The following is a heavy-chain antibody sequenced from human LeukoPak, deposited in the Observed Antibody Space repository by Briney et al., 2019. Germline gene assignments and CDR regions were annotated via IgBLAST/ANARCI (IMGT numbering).Heavy chain of an antibody. CDR1: GGSISSSSYY. J-gene: IGHJ4*02. Sequence: SETLSLTCTVSGGSISSSSYYWSWIRQPPGKGLEWIGSIYYSGSTYYNPSLKSRVTISVDASKNQFSLKLSSVTAADTAVYYCARQVGQYYFDYWGQGTLATVSS. CDR2: IYYSGST. CDR3: ARQVGQYYFDY. V-gene: IGHV4-39*01. D-gene: IGHD1-26*01.